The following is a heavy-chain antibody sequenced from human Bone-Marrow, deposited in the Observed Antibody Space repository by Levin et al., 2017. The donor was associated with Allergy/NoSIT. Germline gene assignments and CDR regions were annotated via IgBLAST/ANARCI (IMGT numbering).Heavy chain of an antibody. CDR1: GFTFSSYA. V-gene: IGHV3-23*01. CDR2: ISGSGGST. D-gene: IGHD3-10*01. J-gene: IGHJ4*02. CDR3: AKVPSPPFGWYPDY. Sequence: GGSLRLSCAASGFTFSSYAMSWVRQAPGKGLEWVSAISGSGGSTYYADSVKGRFTISRDNSKNTLYLQMNSLRAEDTAVYYCAKVPSPPFGWYPDYWGQGTLVTVSS.